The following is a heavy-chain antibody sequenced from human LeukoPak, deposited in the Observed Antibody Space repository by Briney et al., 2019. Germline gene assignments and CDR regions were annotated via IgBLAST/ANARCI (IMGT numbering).Heavy chain of an antibody. CDR1: GFTFSSYS. Sequence: PGGSLRLSCAASGFTFSSYSMNWVRQAPGKGLEWVSSISSSSSYIYYADSVKGRFTISRDNAKNSLYLQMSSLRAEDTAVYYCASSPYSSSSPFFYNWFDPWGQGTLVTVSS. D-gene: IGHD6-6*01. CDR3: ASSPYSSSSPFFYNWFDP. V-gene: IGHV3-21*01. CDR2: ISSSSSYI. J-gene: IGHJ5*02.